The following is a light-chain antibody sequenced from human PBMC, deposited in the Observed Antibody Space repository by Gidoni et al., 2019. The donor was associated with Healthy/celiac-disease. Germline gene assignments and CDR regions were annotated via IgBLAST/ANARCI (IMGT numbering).Light chain of an antibody. CDR2: GAA. CDR3: QQYGNTPSLT. V-gene: IGKV3-20*01. CDR1: QSVSSSY. Sequence: EIALTQPPGPLSLSPGERATLSCRASQSVSSSYLAWYQQKPGQAPRLLLYGAASRATGCPDRCSGSGAATDFTLTISRLEPEDVAVYYCQQYGNTPSLTFGGGTKVEIK. J-gene: IGKJ4*01.